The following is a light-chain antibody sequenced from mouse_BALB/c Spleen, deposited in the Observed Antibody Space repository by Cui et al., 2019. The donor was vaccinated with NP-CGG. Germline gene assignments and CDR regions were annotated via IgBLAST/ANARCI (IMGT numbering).Light chain of an antibody. CDR2: GTN. V-gene: IGLV1*01. CDR3: ALWYSNHWM. J-gene: IGLJ1*01. CDR1: TGAVTTSNY. Sequence: QAVVGKEHGATTSPGETVTLTCRSSTGAVTTSNYANWVQEKPDHLFTGLIGGTNNRAPGVPARFSGSLIGDKAALTITGAQTEDEAIYFCALWYSNHWMFGGGTKLTVL.